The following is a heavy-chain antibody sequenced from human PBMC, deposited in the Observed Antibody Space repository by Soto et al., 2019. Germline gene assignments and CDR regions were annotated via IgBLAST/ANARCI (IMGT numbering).Heavy chain of an antibody. V-gene: IGHV3-13*01. J-gene: IGHJ6*02. Sequence: SLRLSCAASGFTFSNYDMHWVRQVTGKGLEWISSIGTAGDTYYAGSVRGRFTITRDMSTSTAYMELSSLRSEDTAVYYCAADDCSGGSCSSSYYGMDVWGQGTTVTVSS. D-gene: IGHD2-15*01. CDR2: IGTAGDT. CDR1: GFTFSNYD. CDR3: AADDCSGGSCSSSYYGMDV.